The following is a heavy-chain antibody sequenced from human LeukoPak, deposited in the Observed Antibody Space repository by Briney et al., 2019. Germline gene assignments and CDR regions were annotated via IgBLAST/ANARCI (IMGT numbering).Heavy chain of an antibody. V-gene: IGHV4-31*03. CDR1: GAPIGSGGYY. CDR3: ASGDGYNYRYFDY. CDR2: IHDGGST. D-gene: IGHD3-22*01. J-gene: IGHJ4*02. Sequence: KTSETLSLTCTVSGAPIGSGGYYWTWIRQPPGKGLEWIGYIHDGGSTYYKPSLKSRITISLDTSKNQFSVKLSSVTAADTAVYYCASGDGYNYRYFDYWGQGTLVAVSS.